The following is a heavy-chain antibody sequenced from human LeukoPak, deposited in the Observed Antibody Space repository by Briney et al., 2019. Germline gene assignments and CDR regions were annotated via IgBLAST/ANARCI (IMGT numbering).Heavy chain of an antibody. Sequence: PSETLSLTCTVSGGSISSYYWGWIRQPPGKGLEWIGSIYYSGSTYYNPSLKSRVTISVDTSKNQFSLKLSSVTAADTAVYYCARHSNYDSPLHYWGQGTLVTVSS. V-gene: IGHV4-39*01. CDR2: IYYSGST. CDR3: ARHSNYDSPLHY. D-gene: IGHD3-22*01. CDR1: GGSISSYY. J-gene: IGHJ4*02.